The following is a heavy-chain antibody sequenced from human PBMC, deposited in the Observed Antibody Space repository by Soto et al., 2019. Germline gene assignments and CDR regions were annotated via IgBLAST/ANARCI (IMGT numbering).Heavy chain of an antibody. V-gene: IGHV4-31*03. CDR3: ARGRRRLLDRRDDAFDI. CDR2: IYYSGST. Sequence: SETLSLTCTVSGGSISSGGYYWSWIRQHPGKGLEWIGYIYYSGSTYYNPSLKSRVTISVDTSKNQFSLKLSSVTAADTAVYYCARGRRRLLDRRDDAFDIWGQGTMVTVSS. CDR1: GGSISSGGYY. J-gene: IGHJ3*02.